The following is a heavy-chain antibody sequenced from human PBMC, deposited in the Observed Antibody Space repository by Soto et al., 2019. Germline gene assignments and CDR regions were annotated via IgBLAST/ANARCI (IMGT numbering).Heavy chain of an antibody. V-gene: IGHV4-61*01. D-gene: IGHD3-22*01. J-gene: IGHJ5*02. CDR2: TDYNGNS. Sequence: QVQLQESGPGLVKPSETLSLTCTVSGGSVSSATDYWTWIRQPPGKGLEWIGYTDYNGNSDRNPSLRSRATISIDRSKNQFSLPLRSVTAADTAVYSCARQSSYDSEHYHYWFDPWGRGILVTVS. CDR3: ARQSSYDSEHYHYWFDP. CDR1: GGSVSSATDY.